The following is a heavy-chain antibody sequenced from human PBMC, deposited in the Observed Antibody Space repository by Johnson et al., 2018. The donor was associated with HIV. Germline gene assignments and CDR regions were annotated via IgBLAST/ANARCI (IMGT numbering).Heavy chain of an antibody. V-gene: IGHV3-15*01. Sequence: MQLVESGGGLVQPGGSLRLSCAASGFTFSSYWMSWVRQAPGKGLEWVGRIKSKTDGGTTDSAAPVNGGFTIPRDDSKNTLYPQMNSLKTEDSAVYYCTVRISMILALTRRDQDIWGQGTMVTVSS. CDR3: TVRISMILALTRRDQDI. D-gene: IGHD3-22*01. CDR2: IKSKTDGGTT. CDR1: GFTFSSYW. J-gene: IGHJ3*02.